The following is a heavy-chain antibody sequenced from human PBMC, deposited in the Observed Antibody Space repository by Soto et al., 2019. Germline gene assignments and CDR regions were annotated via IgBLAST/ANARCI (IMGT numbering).Heavy chain of an antibody. D-gene: IGHD2-2*01. J-gene: IGHJ5*02. CDR2: INAGNGNT. Sequence: ASVKVSCKASGYTFTSYAMHWVRQAPGQRLEWLGWINAGNGNTKYSQKFQGRVTITRDTSASTAYMELSSLRSEDTAVYYCARASSANIVVVPAAIAWFDPWGQGTLVTVSS. CDR3: ARASSANIVVVPAAIAWFDP. V-gene: IGHV1-3*01. CDR1: GYTFTSYA.